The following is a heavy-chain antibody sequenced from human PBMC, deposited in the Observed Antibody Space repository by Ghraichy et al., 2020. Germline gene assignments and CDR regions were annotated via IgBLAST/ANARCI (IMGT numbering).Heavy chain of an antibody. CDR1: GFTFSAYS. V-gene: IGHV3-48*02. CDR2: ITSSSRTT. J-gene: IGHJ4*02. Sequence: GGSLRLSCVGSGFTFSAYSMNWVRQSPGKSLEWVSYITSSSRTTSYADSVKGRFTISRDNAQNSVYLQMNSLRDEDTAVYYCARENDPYGSGSTDYWGQGTLVTVSS. CDR3: ARENDPYGSGSTDY. D-gene: IGHD3-10*01.